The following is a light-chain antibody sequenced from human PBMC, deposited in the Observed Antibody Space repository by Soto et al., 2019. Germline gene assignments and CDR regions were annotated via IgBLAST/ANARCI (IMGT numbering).Light chain of an antibody. CDR1: QSIGTW. V-gene: IGKV3-15*01. Sequence: MTQSPSTLSASVGDRVTITCRASQSIGTWVAWYQQKPGQTPRLLIYDTSTRATGVPTRFSGSRSGAEFTLTINSLQSEDFAVYYCQPYNNWPLTFGGGTKVDIK. J-gene: IGKJ4*01. CDR3: QPYNNWPLT. CDR2: DTS.